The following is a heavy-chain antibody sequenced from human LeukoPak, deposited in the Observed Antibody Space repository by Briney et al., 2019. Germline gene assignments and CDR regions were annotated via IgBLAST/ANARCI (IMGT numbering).Heavy chain of an antibody. CDR2: IWSDGSNK. CDR3: ARDQGSGNYYKGYFDY. CDR1: GFTFSGYG. Sequence: GGSLRLSCTTSGFTFSGYGMHRVRQAPGKGLEWVAVIWSDGSNKYYGDSVKGRFTISRDDPKNTIYLQMNSLRAEDTAVYYCARDQGSGNYYKGYFDYWGQGTSVTVSS. V-gene: IGHV3-33*01. D-gene: IGHD3-10*01. J-gene: IGHJ4*02.